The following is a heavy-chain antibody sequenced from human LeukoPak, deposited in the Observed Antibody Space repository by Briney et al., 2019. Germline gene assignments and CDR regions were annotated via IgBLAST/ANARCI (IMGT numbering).Heavy chain of an antibody. CDR1: GGSISSSSYY. Sequence: SETLSLTCTVSGGSISSSSYYWGWIRQPPGKGLEWIGSIYYSGSTYYNPSLKSRVTISVDTSKNQFSLKLSSVTAADTAVYYCARVGGASWFDPWGQGTLVTVSS. J-gene: IGHJ5*02. CDR3: ARVGGASWFDP. V-gene: IGHV4-39*07. D-gene: IGHD4-17*01. CDR2: IYYSGST.